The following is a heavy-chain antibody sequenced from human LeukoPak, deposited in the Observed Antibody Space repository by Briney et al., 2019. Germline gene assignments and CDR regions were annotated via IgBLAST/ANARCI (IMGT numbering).Heavy chain of an antibody. CDR2: INAGNGNT. CDR3: ARDSYYDSSGYYHDAFDI. CDR1: GYTFTSYA. J-gene: IGHJ3*02. Sequence: ASVKVSCKASGYTFTSYAMHWVRQAPGQRLEWMGWINAGNGNTKYSQEFQGRVTITRDTSASTAYMELSSLRSEDMAVYYCARDSYYDSSGYYHDAFDIWGQGTMVTVSS. D-gene: IGHD3-22*01. V-gene: IGHV1-3*03.